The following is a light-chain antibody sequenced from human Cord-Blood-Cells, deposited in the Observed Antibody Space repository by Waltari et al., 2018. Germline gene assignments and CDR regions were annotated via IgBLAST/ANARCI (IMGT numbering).Light chain of an antibody. CDR2: EVS. V-gene: IGLV2-14*01. Sequence: QSALPQPASVSGSPGQSITISCTGTSSDVGGYNYVSCYQQHPGKPHKLIIYEVSNRPAGFSNRFSGSKSGNTASLTISGLQAEDEADYYCSSYTSSNWVFGGGTKLTVL. J-gene: IGLJ3*02. CDR3: SSYTSSNWV. CDR1: SSDVGGYNY.